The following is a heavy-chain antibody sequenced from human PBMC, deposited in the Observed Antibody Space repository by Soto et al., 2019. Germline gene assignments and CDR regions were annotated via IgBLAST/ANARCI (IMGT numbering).Heavy chain of an antibody. CDR2: ISYDGSNK. D-gene: IGHD6-13*01. J-gene: IGHJ6*02. CDR1: GFTFSSYG. V-gene: IGHV3-30*18. CDR3: AKGAAAQRYYGMDV. Sequence: QVQLVESGGGVVQPGRPLRLSCAASGFTFSSYGMHWVRQAPGKGLEWVAVISYDGSNKYYADSVKGRFTISRDNSKNTLYLQMNSLRAEDTAVYYCAKGAAAQRYYGMDVWGQGTTVTVSS.